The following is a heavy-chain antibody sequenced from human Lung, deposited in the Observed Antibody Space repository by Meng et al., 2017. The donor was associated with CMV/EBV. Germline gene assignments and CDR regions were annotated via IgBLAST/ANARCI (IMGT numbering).Heavy chain of an antibody. CDR2: ISSDGSST. D-gene: IGHD2-21*02. J-gene: IGHJ4*02. CDR3: ARHRADYYFDY. CDR1: GFTFSSYW. Sequence: GGSXRLXCAASGFTFSSYWMHWVRQAPGKGLVWVSRISSDGSSTIYADSVKGRFTISRDNAKNTLYLQMNSLRGEDTAVYYCARHRADYYFDYWGQGTRVTVSS. V-gene: IGHV3-74*01.